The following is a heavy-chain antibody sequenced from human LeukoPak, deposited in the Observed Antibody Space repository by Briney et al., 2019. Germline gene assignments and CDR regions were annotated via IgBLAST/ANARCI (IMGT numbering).Heavy chain of an antibody. CDR1: GYSFPDYW. CDR2: IYPGDSDT. CDR3: ARAREGESGYMYSWFDP. J-gene: IGHJ5*02. V-gene: IGHV5-51*01. D-gene: IGHD3-22*01. Sequence: GESLKISCKGSGYSFPDYWIGWVRQPPGKGLEWMGIIYPGDSDTRYSPFFQGQVTISADKSISTAYLQWSSLKASDTAMYYCARAREGESGYMYSWFDPWGQGTLVTVSS.